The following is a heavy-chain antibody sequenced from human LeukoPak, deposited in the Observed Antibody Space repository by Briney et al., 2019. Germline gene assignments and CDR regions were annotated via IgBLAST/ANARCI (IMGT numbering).Heavy chain of an antibody. J-gene: IGHJ4*02. V-gene: IGHV1-2*02. CDR1: GYTFTGYY. CDR3: ARAPFHLYQPGVPDY. Sequence: ASVKVSCKASGYTFTGYYMHWVLQAPGQGLEWMGWINPNSGGTNYAQKFQGRVTMTRDTSISTAYMELSRLRSDDMAVYYCARAPFHLYQPGVPDYWGQGTLVTVSS. CDR2: INPNSGGT. D-gene: IGHD2-2*01.